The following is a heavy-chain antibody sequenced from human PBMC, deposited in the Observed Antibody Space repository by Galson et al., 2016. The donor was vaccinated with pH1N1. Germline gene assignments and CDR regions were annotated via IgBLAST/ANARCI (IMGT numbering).Heavy chain of an antibody. Sequence: SVKVSCKASGGIFNSFGISWVRQAPGQGLEWMGRINPIFGTANNAQKFQGRVTITADESTTTAYMELSSLRYEDTAVYYCARWDYGDYVGWFDPWGQGTLVTVSS. V-gene: IGHV1-69*13. CDR2: INPIFGTA. J-gene: IGHJ5*02. CDR3: ARWDYGDYVGWFDP. CDR1: GGIFNSFG. D-gene: IGHD4-17*01.